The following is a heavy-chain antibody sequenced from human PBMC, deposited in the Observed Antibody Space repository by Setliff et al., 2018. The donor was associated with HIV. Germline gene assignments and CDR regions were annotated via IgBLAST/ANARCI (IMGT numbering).Heavy chain of an antibody. D-gene: IGHD2-21*02. Sequence: LSLSCAASGFTFSSYSMNWVRQAPGKGLEWVSSISSQSTYTNYADSVRGRFTISRDNAKESLYLQMNSLRAEDTAVYYCARSYCGDVCYSGSLDYWGQGTLVTVSS. CDR1: GFTFSSYS. CDR3: ARSYCGDVCYSGSLDY. CDR2: ISSQSTYT. J-gene: IGHJ4*02. V-gene: IGHV3-21*04.